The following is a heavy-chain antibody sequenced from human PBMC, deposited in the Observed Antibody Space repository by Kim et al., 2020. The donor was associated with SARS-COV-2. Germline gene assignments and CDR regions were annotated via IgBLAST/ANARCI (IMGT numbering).Heavy chain of an antibody. V-gene: IGHV3-23*01. CDR3: AKDQPRPGWRTFGD. Sequence: GGSLRLYCAASGFAVYRFAMNWVRQAPGKGLEWMSAITNNNGKSYYPDSVKGRFTISRDESKNIVFLHMNSLRIADTAVYYCAKDQPRPGWRTFGDWGQG. CDR2: ITNNNGKS. CDR1: GFAVYRFA. D-gene: IGHD6-19*01. J-gene: IGHJ4*02.